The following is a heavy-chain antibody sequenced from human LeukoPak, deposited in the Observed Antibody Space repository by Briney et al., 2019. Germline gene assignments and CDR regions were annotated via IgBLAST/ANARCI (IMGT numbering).Heavy chain of an antibody. CDR2: INPNSGGT. J-gene: IGHJ6*02. CDR3: ARGKDHNVLRYFDWSYYYYGMDV. V-gene: IGHV1-2*04. D-gene: IGHD3-9*01. Sequence: GASVKVSCKVSGYTLTELSMRWVRQAPGQGLEWMGWINPNSGGTNYAQKFQGWVTMTRDTSISTAYMELSRLRSDDTAVYYCARGKDHNVLRYFDWSYYYYGMDVWGQGTTVTVSS. CDR1: GYTLTELS.